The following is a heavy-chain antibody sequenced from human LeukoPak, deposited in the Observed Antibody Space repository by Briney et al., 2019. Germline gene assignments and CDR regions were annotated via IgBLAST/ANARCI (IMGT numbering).Heavy chain of an antibody. V-gene: IGHV3-7*05. CDR3: ASGGSYFGY. Sequence: GGSLRLSCEGSGFTFSSYWMSWVRQAPGKGLEWVANIMQDGSEKYYVDSVKGRFTISRDNAKNSLFLQMNSLRADDTAVYYCASGGSYFGYWGQGTLVTVSS. J-gene: IGHJ4*02. CDR2: IMQDGSEK. CDR1: GFTFSSYW.